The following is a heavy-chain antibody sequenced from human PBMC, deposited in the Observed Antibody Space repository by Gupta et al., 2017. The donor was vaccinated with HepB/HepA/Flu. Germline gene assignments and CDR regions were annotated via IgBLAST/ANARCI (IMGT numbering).Heavy chain of an antibody. Sequence: QVQLVQSGAEVKKPGASVKVSCKVSGYTLTELSMHWVRQAPGKGLEWMGGFDPEDGETIYAQKFQGRVTMTEDTSTDTAYMELSSLRSEDTAVYYCASIREDSSGPIYRGWFDPWGQGTLVTVSS. CDR1: GYTLTELS. J-gene: IGHJ5*02. CDR3: ASIREDSSGPIYRGWFDP. CDR2: FDPEDGET. V-gene: IGHV1-24*01. D-gene: IGHD3-22*01.